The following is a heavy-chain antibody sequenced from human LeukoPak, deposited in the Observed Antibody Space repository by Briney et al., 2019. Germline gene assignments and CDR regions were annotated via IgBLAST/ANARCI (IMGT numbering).Heavy chain of an antibody. V-gene: IGHV4-61*05. D-gene: IGHD3-22*01. CDR3: ARARPTLSYYYDSSGYYDY. Sequence: PSETLSLTYTVSGGSISSSSYYWSWIRQPPGKGLEWIGYIYYSGSTNYNPSLKSRVTISVDTSKNQFSLKLSSVTAADTAVYYCARARPTLSYYYDSSGYYDYWGQGTLVTVSS. J-gene: IGHJ4*02. CDR1: GGSISSSSYY. CDR2: IYYSGST.